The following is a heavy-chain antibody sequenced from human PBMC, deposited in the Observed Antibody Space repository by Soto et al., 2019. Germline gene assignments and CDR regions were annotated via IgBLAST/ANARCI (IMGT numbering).Heavy chain of an antibody. CDR3: ARRWGEGKVDY. CDR2: IYHSGST. J-gene: IGHJ4*02. V-gene: IGHV4-4*02. CDR1: GGSISSSNW. D-gene: IGHD3-10*01. Sequence: QVQLQESGPGLVKPSGTLSLTCAVSGGSISSSNWWSWVRQPPGKGLQWIGEIYHSGSTNYIPSPKRRVTISVEKSRNQFSLKLSSVTAGDKAVYYCARRWGEGKVDYWGQGTLVTVSS.